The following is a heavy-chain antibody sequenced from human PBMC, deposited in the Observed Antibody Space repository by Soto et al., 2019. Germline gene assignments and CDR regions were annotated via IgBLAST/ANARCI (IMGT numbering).Heavy chain of an antibody. V-gene: IGHV3-23*01. J-gene: IGHJ4*02. CDR2: ISGGGDTT. CDR1: GFTFNNYA. CDR3: AKVRGGSGSLTPRVDF. D-gene: IGHD3-10*01. Sequence: EVQLLESGGGLVQPGGSLRLSCAASGFTFNNYAMTWVRQAPGKGLEWVSAISGGGDTTSYADSVKGRFTVSRDGSKNTLYLQMSSLRDEDTDLYYCAKVRGGSGSLTPRVDFWGQGTLVTVSS.